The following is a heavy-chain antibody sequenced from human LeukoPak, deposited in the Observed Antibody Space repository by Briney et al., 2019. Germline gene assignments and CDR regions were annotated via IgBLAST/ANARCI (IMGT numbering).Heavy chain of an antibody. D-gene: IGHD2-15*01. J-gene: IGHJ4*02. CDR2: VTGSGGAT. CDR3: ASRYCSGGSCHNRYYFDY. CDR1: GISFTNYA. V-gene: IGHV3-23*01. Sequence: GGSLRLSCAASGISFTNYAMNWVRQAPGKGLEWVSAVTGSGGATYYADSVKGRFTISRDNSRNTLYLQMNSLRVDDTAVYCCASRYCSGGSCHNRYYFDYWGQGTLVTVSS.